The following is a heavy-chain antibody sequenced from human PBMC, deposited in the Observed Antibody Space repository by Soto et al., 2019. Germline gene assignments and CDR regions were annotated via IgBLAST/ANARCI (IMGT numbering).Heavy chain of an antibody. CDR3: ARYSHVRTVTSIYYYGMDV. V-gene: IGHV4-31*03. CDR1: GGSISSGGYY. J-gene: IGHJ6*02. CDR2: IYYSGST. Sequence: QVQLQESGPGLVKPSQTLSLTCTVSGGSISSGGYYWSWIRQHPGKGLEWIGYIYYSGSTYYNPSLKSRVTISVDTSKNQFSLKLSSVTAADTAVYYCARYSHVRTVTSIYYYGMDVWGQGTTVTVSS. D-gene: IGHD4-17*01.